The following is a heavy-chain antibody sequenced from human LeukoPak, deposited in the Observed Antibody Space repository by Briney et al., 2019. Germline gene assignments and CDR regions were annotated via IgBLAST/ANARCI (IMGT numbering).Heavy chain of an antibody. CDR1: GFTFSSYW. CDR3: AREGGWYIDY. Sequence: GGSLRLSCAASGFTFSSYWMSRVRQAPGKGLEWVANIIQDGSEKYYVDSVKGRFTISRDNAKNSLYLQMNGLRAEDTAMYYCAREGGWYIDYWGQGTLVTVSS. V-gene: IGHV3-7*03. CDR2: IIQDGSEK. J-gene: IGHJ4*02. D-gene: IGHD6-19*01.